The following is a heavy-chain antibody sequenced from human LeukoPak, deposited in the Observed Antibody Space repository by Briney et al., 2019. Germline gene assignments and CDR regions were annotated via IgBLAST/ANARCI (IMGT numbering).Heavy chain of an antibody. V-gene: IGHV3-72*01. CDR3: ARGYCASGVCSPYYYYMDV. Sequence: GGSLRLSCAASGFTFTEHYMDWVRQAPGKGLEWVGHIRNKANSYITEDAASVKGRFTISRADSKHSLYLQMNRLKTEDTAVYFCARGYCASGVCSPYYYYMDVWGKGTTVTVSS. CDR1: GFTFTEHY. J-gene: IGHJ6*03. D-gene: IGHD2-8*01. CDR2: IRNKANSYIT.